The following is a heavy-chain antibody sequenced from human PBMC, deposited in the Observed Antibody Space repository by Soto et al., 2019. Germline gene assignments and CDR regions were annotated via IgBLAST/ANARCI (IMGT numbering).Heavy chain of an antibody. CDR3: ARGIRVYYYDSSGYYYFDY. CDR2: IYTSGST. Sequence: LSLPYTVSGGSISSYYWSWIRQPAGKGLEWIGRIYTSGSTNYNPSLKSRVTMSVDTSKNQFSLKLSSVIAADTVVYYCARGIRVYYYDSSGYYYFDYGDQGTLDEVSS. V-gene: IGHV4-4*07. D-gene: IGHD3-22*01. J-gene: IGHJ4*02. CDR1: GGSISSYY.